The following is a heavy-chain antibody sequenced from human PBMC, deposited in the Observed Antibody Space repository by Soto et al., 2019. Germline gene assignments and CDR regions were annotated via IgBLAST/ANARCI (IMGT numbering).Heavy chain of an antibody. CDR3: ARVLGSGQGYGAAFDI. D-gene: IGHD2-15*01. V-gene: IGHV1-2*04. J-gene: IGHJ3*02. Sequence: GASVKVSCKASGYTLTRYYMHWVRQAPGQGREWMGWINPNSGGTNYAQKFQGWVTMTRDTSISTAYMELSRLRSDDTAVYYCARVLGSGQGYGAAFDIWGQGTMVTVSS. CDR2: INPNSGGT. CDR1: GYTLTRYY.